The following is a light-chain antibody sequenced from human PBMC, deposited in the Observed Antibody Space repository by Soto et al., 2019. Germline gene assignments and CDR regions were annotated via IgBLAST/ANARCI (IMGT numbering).Light chain of an antibody. CDR2: AAS. Sequence: DIQLTQAPSFLSASAGDTVTITCRASQDIRSYLAWYQQKAGRAPKLLIYAASTLQSDVPSRFSGSGSGTEFTLTISSLQPEDFATYYCQPLNSFPITFGQGTRLEIK. CDR3: QPLNSFPIT. CDR1: QDIRSY. J-gene: IGKJ5*01. V-gene: IGKV1-9*01.